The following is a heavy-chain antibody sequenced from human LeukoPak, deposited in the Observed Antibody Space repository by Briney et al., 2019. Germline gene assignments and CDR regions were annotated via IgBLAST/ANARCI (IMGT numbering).Heavy chain of an antibody. V-gene: IGHV4-59*01. D-gene: IGHD2-21*02. Sequence: SETLSLTCSVSGGSIGSFYWSWIRQPPGRDLEWIGYVYDPDSFGDSDSETDHENTNYNPSLKSRATISLDISKKQVSLELRAVTAADTAVYFCARGVTSFFDRWGQGALVAVSS. J-gene: IGHJ4*02. CDR3: ARGVTSFFDR. CDR2: VYDPDSFGDSDSETDHENT. CDR1: GGSIGSFY.